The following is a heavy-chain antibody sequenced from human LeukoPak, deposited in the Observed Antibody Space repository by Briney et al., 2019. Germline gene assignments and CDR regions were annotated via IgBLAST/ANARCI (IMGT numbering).Heavy chain of an antibody. CDR2: ISGGGGSA. D-gene: IGHD1-26*01. CDR3: AKQLGGSYSSVDY. J-gene: IGHJ4*02. V-gene: IGHV3-23*01. Sequence: GGSLRLSCAASGFTFSSYAMSWVRQAAGKGLEWVSGISGGGGSAYYADSVKGWFTISRDNSKHTLYLQMNSLRAEDTAVYYCAKQLGGSYSSVDYWGQGTLVTVSS. CDR1: GFTFSSYA.